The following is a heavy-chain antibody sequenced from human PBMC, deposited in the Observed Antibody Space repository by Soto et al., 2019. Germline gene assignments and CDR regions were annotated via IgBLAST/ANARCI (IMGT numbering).Heavy chain of an antibody. V-gene: IGHV3-30*03. D-gene: IGHD3-10*01. CDR2: ISYDGSNK. Sequence: QVQLVESGGGVVQPGRSLRLSCAASGFPFTTYGMHWVREGPGKGLKWVAVISYDGSNKYYADSVKGRFTISRDNSKNMLYLQMNSLRPEDTALYYCVGGQYYFDYRGQGTLVTVSS. CDR3: VGGQYYFDY. CDR1: GFPFTTYG. J-gene: IGHJ4*02.